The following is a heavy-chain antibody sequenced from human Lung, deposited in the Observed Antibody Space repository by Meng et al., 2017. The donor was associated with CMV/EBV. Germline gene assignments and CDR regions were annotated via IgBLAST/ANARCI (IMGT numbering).Heavy chain of an antibody. J-gene: IGHJ4*02. V-gene: IGHV6-1*01. CDR3: ARGINGGCGD. D-gene: IGHD4-23*01. Sequence: QVQRQQSRPCLVKPSQPLPRTCAISGDIVSSNSAAWHWIRQSPSRGLEWLGRTYYRSKWYHEYAVSVKSRITISPDTPKNQFSLQLNSMTPEDTAVYYCARGINGGCGDWGQGTLVTVSS. CDR1: GDIVSSNSAA. CDR2: TYYRSKWYH.